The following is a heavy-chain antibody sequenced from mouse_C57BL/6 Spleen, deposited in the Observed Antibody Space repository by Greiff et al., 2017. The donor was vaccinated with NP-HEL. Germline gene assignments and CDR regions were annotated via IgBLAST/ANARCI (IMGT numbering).Heavy chain of an antibody. CDR1: GYSITSGYY. J-gene: IGHJ3*01. Sequence: DVKLQESGPGLVKPSQSLSLTCSVTGYSITSGYYWNWIRQFPGNKLEWMGYISYDGSNNYNPSLKNRISITRDTTKNQFFLKLNSVTTEDTATYNCARDQPGSAWFAYWGQGTLVTVSA. D-gene: IGHD1-1*01. V-gene: IGHV3-6*01. CDR3: ARDQPGSAWFAY. CDR2: ISYDGSN.